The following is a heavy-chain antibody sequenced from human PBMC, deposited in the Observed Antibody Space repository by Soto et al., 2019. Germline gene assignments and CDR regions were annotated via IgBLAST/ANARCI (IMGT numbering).Heavy chain of an antibody. Sequence: PSETLSLTCTVSGGSLSSYYWSWIRRPPGMGLEWIESISYSGTTNYNSSLKSRVTISIDTSKNQFSLKFNSVTAADTAVYYCAREGYNFGPFDYWGQGALVTVSS. CDR3: AREGYNFGPFDY. CDR1: GGSLSSYY. CDR2: ISYSGTT. D-gene: IGHD5-18*01. V-gene: IGHV4-59*01. J-gene: IGHJ4*02.